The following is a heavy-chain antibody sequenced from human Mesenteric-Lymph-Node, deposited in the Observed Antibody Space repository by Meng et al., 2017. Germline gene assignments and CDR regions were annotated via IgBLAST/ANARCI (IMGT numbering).Heavy chain of an antibody. Sequence: GESLKISCAASGFTFNNAWMSWVRQAPGQGLEWVSAISASGGSTYYADSVKGRFTISRDNSKNTLYLQMNSLRAEDTAVYYCARDRFMELEKPYYFDYWGQGTLVTVSS. CDR3: ARDRFMELEKPYYFDY. J-gene: IGHJ4*02. CDR2: ISASGGST. V-gene: IGHV3-23*01. CDR1: GFTFNNAW. D-gene: IGHD1-1*01.